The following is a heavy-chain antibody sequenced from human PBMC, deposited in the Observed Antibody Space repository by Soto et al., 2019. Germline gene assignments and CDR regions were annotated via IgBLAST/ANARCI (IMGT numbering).Heavy chain of an antibody. Sequence: PSETLSLTCTVSGDSINAYFWSWIRQPPGKGLEWIGYIYHSGTTFYNPSLESRVTISIDTSQTQFSLRLSSVTAADTAVYYCARTLHRSGYDCPFDSWGQGTLVTVSS. CDR3: ARTLHRSGYDCPFDS. CDR1: GDSINAYF. V-gene: IGHV4-59*01. D-gene: IGHD5-12*01. J-gene: IGHJ4*02. CDR2: IYHSGTT.